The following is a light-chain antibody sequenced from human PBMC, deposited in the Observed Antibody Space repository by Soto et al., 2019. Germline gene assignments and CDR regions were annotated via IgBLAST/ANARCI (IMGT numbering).Light chain of an antibody. V-gene: IGKV3D-15*01. CDR3: QQYNNWPPA. CDR1: QSVSSN. CDR2: GAS. Sequence: EIVVTQSPATLSVSPGERATLSCRASQSVSSNVAWYQQKPGQAPRLLIYGASTRATGIPARFSGSGSGTEFTLTITSLQSEDFAIYFCQQYNNWPPAFGGGTKVDIK. J-gene: IGKJ4*01.